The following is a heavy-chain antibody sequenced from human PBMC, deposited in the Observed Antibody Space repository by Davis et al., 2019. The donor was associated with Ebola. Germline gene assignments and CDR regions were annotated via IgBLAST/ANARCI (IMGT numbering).Heavy chain of an antibody. J-gene: IGHJ4*02. V-gene: IGHV1-2*06. CDR1: GGTFSSYT. Sequence: ASVKVSCKASGGTFSSYTISWVRQAPGQGLEWMGRINPNSGGTNFAQKFQGRVTMTRDTSISTAYMELSRLRSDDTAVYYCARETFFSGSYHFDYWGQGTLVTVSS. CDR2: INPNSGGT. D-gene: IGHD1-26*01. CDR3: ARETFFSGSYHFDY.